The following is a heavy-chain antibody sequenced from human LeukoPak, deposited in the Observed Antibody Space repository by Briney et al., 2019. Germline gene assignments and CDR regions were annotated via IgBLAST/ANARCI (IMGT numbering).Heavy chain of an antibody. D-gene: IGHD3-22*01. CDR2: IRSKANSYAT. V-gene: IGHV3-73*01. Sequence: GGSLRLSCAASGFTFSGSAMHWVRQASGKGLEWVGRIRSKANSYATAYAASVKGRFTISRDDSKNTAYLQMNSLKTEDTAVYHCTRLYYYDSSPWGQGTLVTVSS. CDR3: TRLYYYDSSP. CDR1: GFTFSGSA. J-gene: IGHJ5*02.